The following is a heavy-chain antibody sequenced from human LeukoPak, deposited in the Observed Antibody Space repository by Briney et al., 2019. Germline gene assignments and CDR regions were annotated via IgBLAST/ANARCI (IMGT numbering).Heavy chain of an antibody. CDR3: ARAYYDFWSGYSSNYYYYMDV. D-gene: IGHD3-3*01. V-gene: IGHV5-51*01. J-gene: IGHJ6*03. CDR2: IYPGDSDT. CDR1: GYSFTSYW. Sequence: GESLKISCKGSGYSFTSYWIGWVRQMPAKSLEWMGIIYPGDSDTRYSPSFQGQVTISADKSISTAYLQWSSLKASDTAMYYCARAYYDFWSGYSSNYYYYMDVWGKGTTVTVSS.